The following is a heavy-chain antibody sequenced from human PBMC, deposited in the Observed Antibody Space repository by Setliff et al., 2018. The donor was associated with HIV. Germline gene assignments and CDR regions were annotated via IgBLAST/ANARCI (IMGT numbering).Heavy chain of an antibody. CDR3: AIEEDYNFWSGYDWFGP. V-gene: IGHV4-59*11. CDR1: GGSMNIHY. J-gene: IGHJ5*02. Sequence: SETLSLTCTVSGGSMNIHYWSWIRQPPGKGLEWIGRIYYSGSTNYNPSLKSRVTISVDTSKNQFSLKLSSVTSADTAVYYCAIEEDYNFWSGYDWFGPWGQGTLVTVSS. D-gene: IGHD3-3*01. CDR2: IYYSGST.